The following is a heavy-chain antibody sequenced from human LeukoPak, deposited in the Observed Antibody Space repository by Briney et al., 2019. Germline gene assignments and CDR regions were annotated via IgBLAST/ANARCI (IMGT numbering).Heavy chain of an antibody. CDR3: ARCRGYSYGYLDY. V-gene: IGHV3-66*01. J-gene: IGHJ4*02. CDR1: GFTVSSNY. Sequence: GGSLRLSCAASGFTVSSNYMSWVRQAPGKGPEWVSVIYSGGSTYYADSVKGRFTISRDNSKNTLYLQVNSLRAEDTAVYYCARCRGYSYGYLDYWGQGTLVTVSS. D-gene: IGHD5-18*01. CDR2: IYSGGST.